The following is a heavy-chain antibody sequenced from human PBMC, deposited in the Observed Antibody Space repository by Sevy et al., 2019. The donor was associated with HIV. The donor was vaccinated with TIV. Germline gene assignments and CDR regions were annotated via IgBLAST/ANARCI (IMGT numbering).Heavy chain of an antibody. CDR1: GFTVSSNY. CDR3: ARDLGGGREWPGWDYYYGMDV. V-gene: IGHV3-53*01. CDR2: IYSGGST. D-gene: IGHD1-26*01. Sequence: GGSLRLSCAASGFTVSSNYMSWVRQAPGKGLEWVSVIYSGGSTYYADSVKGRFTISRDNSKNTLYLQMNSLRAEDTAVYYCARDLGGGREWPGWDYYYGMDVWGQGTTVTVSS. J-gene: IGHJ6*02.